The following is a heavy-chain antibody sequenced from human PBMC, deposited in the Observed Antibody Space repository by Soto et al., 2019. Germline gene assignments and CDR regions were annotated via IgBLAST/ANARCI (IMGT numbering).Heavy chain of an antibody. CDR2: ISGSGGST. V-gene: IGHV3-23*01. D-gene: IGHD6-13*01. Sequence: WGSLRLSWAASGFTFSSYAMSRVRQAPGKGLEWVSTISGSGGSTYYADSVKGRFTISRDNSKNTLYLQMNSLRAEDTAVYYCAKDQGSSWYEIDYWGQGTLVTVSS. CDR3: AKDQGSSWYEIDY. J-gene: IGHJ4*02. CDR1: GFTFSSYA.